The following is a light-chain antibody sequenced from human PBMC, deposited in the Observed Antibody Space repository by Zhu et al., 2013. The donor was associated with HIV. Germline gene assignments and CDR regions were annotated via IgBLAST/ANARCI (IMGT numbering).Light chain of an antibody. V-gene: IGKV3-20*01. J-gene: IGKJ1*01. Sequence: EIVLTQSPGTLSLSPGERATLSCRATQSVHKNYLAWYQQKPGQPPRLLIYGSSSRPTDIPDRFSGSGSGTDFTLTINRLEPDDFAVYYCHQYGNSRGTFGQGTKVEIK. CDR2: GSS. CDR1: QSVHKNY. CDR3: HQYGNSRGT.